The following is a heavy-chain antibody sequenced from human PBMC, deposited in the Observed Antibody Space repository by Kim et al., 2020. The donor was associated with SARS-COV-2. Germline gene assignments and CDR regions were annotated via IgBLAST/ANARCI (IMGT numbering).Heavy chain of an antibody. V-gene: IGHV4-31*03. Sequence: SETLSLTCTVSGGSISSGGYYWSWIRQHPGKGLEWIGYIYYSGSTYYNPSLKSRVTISVDTSKNQFSLKLSSVTAADTAVYYCARTEYCTGGVCYKWGSSSWYGAFDIWGQGTMVTVSS. CDR3: ARTEYCTGGVCYKWGSSSWYGAFDI. CDR1: GGSISSGGYY. CDR2: IYYSGST. D-gene: IGHD2-8*02. J-gene: IGHJ3*02.